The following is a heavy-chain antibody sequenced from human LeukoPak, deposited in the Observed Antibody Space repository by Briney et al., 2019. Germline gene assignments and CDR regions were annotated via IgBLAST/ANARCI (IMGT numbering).Heavy chain of an antibody. D-gene: IGHD6-6*01. J-gene: IGHJ5*02. Sequence: ASVKVSCKASGYTFTNSDINWVRQATGQGLEWMGWMNPNSGNTGYAQKFQGRVTFTRNTSISTAYMELSSLRPDDTAVYYCARFLLATRRGNWFDPWGQGTLVTVSP. CDR2: MNPNSGNT. CDR1: GYTFTNSD. CDR3: ARFLLATRRGNWFDP. V-gene: IGHV1-8*03.